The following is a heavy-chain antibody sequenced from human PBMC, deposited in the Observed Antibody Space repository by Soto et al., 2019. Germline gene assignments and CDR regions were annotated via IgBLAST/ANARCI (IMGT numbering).Heavy chain of an antibody. CDR3: AKGSWVHHGSEGGNWLDP. J-gene: IGHJ5*02. CDR1: GVTFTNFA. V-gene: IGHV3-23*01. Sequence: EVQLLESGGGLVQPGGSLRLSCAASGVTFTNFAMNWVRQAPGKGREWVAGISHSGSSTYYADTVKGRFTVSRDNSMDTLYLQLNSLRADDTAVYYCAKGSWVHHGSEGGNWLDPWGQGTRVTVSS. CDR2: ISHSGSST. D-gene: IGHD3-10*01.